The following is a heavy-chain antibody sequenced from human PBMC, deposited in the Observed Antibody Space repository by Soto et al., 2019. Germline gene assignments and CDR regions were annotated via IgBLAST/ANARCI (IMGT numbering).Heavy chain of an antibody. D-gene: IGHD4-17*01. V-gene: IGHV4-59*12. J-gene: IGHJ4*02. CDR1: GGSISSYY. Sequence: SETLSLTCTVSGGSISSYYWSWIRQPPGKGLEWIGYIYYIGSTNYNPSLKSRVTISVDTSKNQFSLKLSSVTAADTAVYYCARSQTTVTSYDYWGQGTLVTVSS. CDR3: ARSQTTVTSYDY. CDR2: IYYIGST.